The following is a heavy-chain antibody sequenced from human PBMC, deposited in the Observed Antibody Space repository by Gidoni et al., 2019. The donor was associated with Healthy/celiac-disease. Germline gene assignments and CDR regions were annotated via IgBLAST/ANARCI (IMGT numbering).Heavy chain of an antibody. Sequence: QVQLVESGGGLVKPGGSLRLSCAASGFTFSDYYMSWIRQAPGKGLEWVSYISSSSSYTNYADSVKGRFTISRDNAKNSLYLQMNSLRAEDTAVYYCARDRGDYYYMDVWGKGTTVTVSS. J-gene: IGHJ6*03. V-gene: IGHV3-11*06. CDR2: ISSSSSYT. CDR1: GFTFSDYY. CDR3: ARDRGDYYYMDV.